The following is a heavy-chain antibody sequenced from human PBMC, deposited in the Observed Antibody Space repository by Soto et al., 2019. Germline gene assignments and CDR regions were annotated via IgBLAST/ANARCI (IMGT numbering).Heavy chain of an antibody. J-gene: IGHJ4*02. D-gene: IGHD6-13*01. Sequence: QVQLVQSGAEVKKPGASVKVSCKASGYTFSSYGISWVRQAPGQGLEWMGWISAYNGNTNSAQKLQGRVTMTPDTSTSTAYMEVRRLRSDDTAVYYCARSVAAAVDLDYWGQGTLVTVSS. CDR2: ISAYNGNT. CDR1: GYTFSSYG. V-gene: IGHV1-18*01. CDR3: ARSVAAAVDLDY.